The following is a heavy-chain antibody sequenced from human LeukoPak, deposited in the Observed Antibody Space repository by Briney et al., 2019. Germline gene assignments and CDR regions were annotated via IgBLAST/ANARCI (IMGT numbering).Heavy chain of an antibody. J-gene: IGHJ2*01. CDR1: GFTFSTYG. D-gene: IGHD3-10*01. CDR2: IWYDGNNK. V-gene: IGHV3-33*06. CDR3: AKSYDNHNWYFHL. Sequence: GGSLRLSCAASGFTFSTYGMNWVRQAPGKGLEWEAIIWYDGNNKYYADSVKVRFTISRDNSRNTLYLQMNSLRADDTAVYYCAKSYDNHNWYFHLWGRGTLVTVSS.